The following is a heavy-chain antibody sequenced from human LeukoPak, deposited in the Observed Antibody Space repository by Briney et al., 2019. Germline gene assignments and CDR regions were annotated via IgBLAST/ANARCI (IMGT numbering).Heavy chain of an antibody. CDR3: ARENYDSSGYYYLDAFDI. CDR2: INPNSGGT. CDR1: GYTFTGYY. Sequence: ASVKVSCKASGYTFTGYYMHWVRQAPGQGLEWMGWINPNSGGTNYAQKIQGWVTMTRDTSISTAYMELSRLRSDDTAVYYCARENYDSSGYYYLDAFDIWGQGTMVTVSS. J-gene: IGHJ3*02. V-gene: IGHV1-2*04. D-gene: IGHD3-22*01.